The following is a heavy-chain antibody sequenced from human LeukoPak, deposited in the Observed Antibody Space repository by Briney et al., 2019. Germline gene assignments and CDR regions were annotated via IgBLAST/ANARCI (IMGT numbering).Heavy chain of an antibody. D-gene: IGHD4-17*01. V-gene: IGHV3-66*01. CDR2: VYSGGGT. J-gene: IGHJ4*02. Sequence: GSLRLSCAASGFTVSTNYMSWVRQAPGKGLEWVSLVYSGGGTYYADSVKGRFTISRDNSRNTLSLQMNSLRVDDTAVYYCARGFRSVTTWGYFDNWGQGALVTVSS. CDR1: GFTVSTNY. CDR3: ARGFRSVTTWGYFDN.